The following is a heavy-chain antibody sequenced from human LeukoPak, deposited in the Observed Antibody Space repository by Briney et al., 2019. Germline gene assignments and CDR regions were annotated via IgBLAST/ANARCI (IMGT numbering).Heavy chain of an antibody. J-gene: IGHJ4*02. D-gene: IGHD2-2*01. CDR3: ARGGRYCSSTSCYLDY. CDR1: GFTFDDYA. CDR2: ISWNSGSI. Sequence: PGRSLRLSCAASGFTFDDYAMHWVRQAPGKGLEWVSGISWNSGSISYADSVKGRFTISRDNAKNTLYLQMNSLRAEDTAVYYCARGGRYCSSTSCYLDYWGQGTLVTVSS. V-gene: IGHV3-9*01.